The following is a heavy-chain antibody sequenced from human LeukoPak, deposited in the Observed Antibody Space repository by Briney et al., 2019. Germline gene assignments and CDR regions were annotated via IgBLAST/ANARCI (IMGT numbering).Heavy chain of an antibody. CDR1: GGSISSYY. V-gene: IGHV4-59*01. D-gene: IGHD3-10*01. Sequence: PSETLSLTCTVSGGSISSYYWSWIRQPPGKGLEWIGYIYYSGSANYNPSLKSRVTISVDTSKNQFSLKLSSVTAADTAVYYCARESYYGSGSYSGFDYWGQGTLVTVSS. J-gene: IGHJ4*02. CDR2: IYYSGSA. CDR3: ARESYYGSGSYSGFDY.